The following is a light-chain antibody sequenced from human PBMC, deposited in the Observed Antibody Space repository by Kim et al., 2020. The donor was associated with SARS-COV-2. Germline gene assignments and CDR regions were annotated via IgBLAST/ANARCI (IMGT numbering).Light chain of an antibody. J-gene: IGKJ1*01. V-gene: IGKV1-5*03. CDR3: QQYNTYPLT. Sequence: DIQMTQSPSTLSASVGDRVTITCRASQSISSWLAWYQQKPGKAPNLLIYKASSLESGVPSRFSGSGSGTEFILTISSLQPDDFASYYCQQYNTYPLTFGQGTKVDIK. CDR1: QSISSW. CDR2: KAS.